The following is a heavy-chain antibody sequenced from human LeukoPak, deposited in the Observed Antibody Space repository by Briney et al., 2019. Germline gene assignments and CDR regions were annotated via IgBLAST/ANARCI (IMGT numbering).Heavy chain of an antibody. J-gene: IGHJ4*02. D-gene: IGHD6-19*01. V-gene: IGHV3-48*03. Sequence: GGSLRLSCAASGFTFSSYEMNWVRQAPGKGLEWVSYISSSGSTIYYADSVKGRFTISRDNAKNSLYLQMNSLRAEDTAVYYCARAFVAVAGTDYWGQGTLVTVSS. CDR1: GFTFSSYE. CDR2: ISSSGSTI. CDR3: ARAFVAVAGTDY.